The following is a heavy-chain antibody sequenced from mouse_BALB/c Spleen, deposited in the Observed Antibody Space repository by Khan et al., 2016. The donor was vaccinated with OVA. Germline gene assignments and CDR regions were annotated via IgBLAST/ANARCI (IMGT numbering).Heavy chain of an antibody. CDR2: IFPGSGSP. Sequence: QVQLQQSGPELVKPGASLKVSCKASGYTFSDYVIGWVKKRTSQGLEWIGDIFPGSGSPYYNEKFKDTATLTADKSSSTAYMQLSSLTSEDSAVYFCARGGYSVFSYWGQGTLVTVSA. CDR3: ARGGYSVFSY. CDR1: GYTFSDYV. J-gene: IGHJ3*01. D-gene: IGHD2-14*01. V-gene: IGHV1-81*01.